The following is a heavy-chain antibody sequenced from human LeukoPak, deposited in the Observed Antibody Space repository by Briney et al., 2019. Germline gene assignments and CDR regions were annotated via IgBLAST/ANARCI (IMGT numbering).Heavy chain of an antibody. V-gene: IGHV1-46*01. CDR2: IKPSGGST. Sequence: GASVKVSCKASGYTFTSYYMHWVRQAPGQGLEWMGIIKPSGGSTSYAQKFQGRVTMTRDTSTSTVYMELSSLRSEDTAVYYCARDLYYYDSSGYWVPSSRGQGTLVTVSS. CDR1: GYTFTSYY. CDR3: ARDLYYYDSSGYWVPSS. D-gene: IGHD3-22*01. J-gene: IGHJ4*02.